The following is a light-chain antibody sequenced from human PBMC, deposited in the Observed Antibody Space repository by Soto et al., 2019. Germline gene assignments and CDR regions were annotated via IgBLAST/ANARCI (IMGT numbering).Light chain of an antibody. V-gene: IGKV3-15*01. CDR1: QSVSSN. Sequence: EIVMTQSPATLSVSPGERATLSCRASQSVSSNLAWYQQKPGQAPRLLIYGASSRATGTPARFSGSGSGTEFTLTISSLQSEDFAVYYCQQYNNWPPLTFGGGTKVDI. CDR3: QQYNNWPPLT. CDR2: GAS. J-gene: IGKJ4*01.